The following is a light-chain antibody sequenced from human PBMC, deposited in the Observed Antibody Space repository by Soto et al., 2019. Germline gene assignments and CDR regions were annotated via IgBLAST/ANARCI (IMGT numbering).Light chain of an antibody. CDR1: SSGSIASNY. Sequence: LTQPHSVSESPGKTVTISCTRSSGSIASNYVQWYQQHPGKAPKLMIYHVTYRPSGVSNRYSGSKSGNSASLTISGLQADDEADYYCCSLTTSHTYVFGSGTKLTVL. J-gene: IGLJ1*01. V-gene: IGLV2-14*03. CDR2: HVT. CDR3: CSLTTSHTYV.